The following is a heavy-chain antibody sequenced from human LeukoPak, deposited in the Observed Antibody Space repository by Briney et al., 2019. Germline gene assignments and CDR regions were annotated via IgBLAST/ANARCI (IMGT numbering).Heavy chain of an antibody. J-gene: IGHJ6*03. CDR1: GYTFTSYG. D-gene: IGHD3-22*01. Sequence: ASVKVSCKASGYTFTSYGISWVRQAPGQGLEWMGWISAYNGNTNYAQKLQGRVTMTTDTSTSTAYMELRSLRSDDTAVYYCARCYYDSSGYYDYYYYMDVWGKGTTVTISS. CDR2: ISAYNGNT. V-gene: IGHV1-18*01. CDR3: ARCYYDSSGYYDYYYYMDV.